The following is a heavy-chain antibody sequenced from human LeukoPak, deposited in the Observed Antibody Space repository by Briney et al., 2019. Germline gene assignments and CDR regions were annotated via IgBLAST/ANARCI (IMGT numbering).Heavy chain of an antibody. CDR3: ARAPRTLYCSGIGCLNWFDP. V-gene: IGHV1-18*01. CDR2: ITGYNGDT. D-gene: IGHD2-15*01. J-gene: IGHJ5*02. CDR1: GYTFTSYG. Sequence: VASVKVSCKASGYTFTSYGITWVRQAPGQGLEWMGWITGYNGDTNYAQNLQGRVTMTTDTSTSTAYMELSSLRSDDTAVYYCARAPRTLYCSGIGCLNWFDPWGQGTLVTVSS.